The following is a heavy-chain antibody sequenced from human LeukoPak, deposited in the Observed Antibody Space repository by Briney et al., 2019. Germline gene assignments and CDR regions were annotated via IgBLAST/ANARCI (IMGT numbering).Heavy chain of an antibody. CDR1: GGSISSYY. CDR3: ARGPYYYDSSGCFDY. Sequence: SETLSLTCTVSGGSISSYYWSWIRQPPGKGLEWIGYFHYSGTTNYNPSLKSRVTISVDTSKNQFSLKLSSVTAADTAVCYCARGPYYYDSSGCFDYWGQGTLVSVSP. V-gene: IGHV4-59*08. D-gene: IGHD3-22*01. J-gene: IGHJ4*02. CDR2: FHYSGTT.